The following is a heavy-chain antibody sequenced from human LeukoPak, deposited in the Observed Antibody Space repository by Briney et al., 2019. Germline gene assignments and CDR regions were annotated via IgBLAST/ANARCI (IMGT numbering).Heavy chain of an antibody. CDR1: GYTFTSYY. CDR3: ARGLPGYSSGWYFPENYGMDV. Sequence: GASVKVSCKASGYTFTSYYMHWVRQAPGQGLEWMGIINPSGGSTSYAQKFQGRVTMTRDTSTSTVYMELSSLRSEDTAVYYCARGLPGYSSGWYFPENYGMDVWGQGTTVTVSS. J-gene: IGHJ6*02. V-gene: IGHV1-46*01. CDR2: INPSGGST. D-gene: IGHD6-19*01.